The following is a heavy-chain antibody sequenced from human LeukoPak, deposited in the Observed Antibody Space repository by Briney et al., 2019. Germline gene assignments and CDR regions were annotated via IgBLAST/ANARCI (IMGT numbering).Heavy chain of an antibody. CDR2: IYTSGST. CDR3: ARIAPRGYDAFDI. V-gene: IGHV4-4*07. J-gene: IGHJ3*02. D-gene: IGHD2-15*01. CDR1: GGSISSYY. Sequence: PSETLSLTCTVSGGSISSYYWRWIRQPAGKGLEWIGRIYTSGSTNYNPSLQSRVTMSVDTSKSKFSLKLSSVTAAETAVYCCARIAPRGYDAFDIWGQGTMVTVSS.